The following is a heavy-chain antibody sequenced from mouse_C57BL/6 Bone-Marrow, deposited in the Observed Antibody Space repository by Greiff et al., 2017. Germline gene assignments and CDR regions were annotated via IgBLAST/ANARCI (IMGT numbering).Heavy chain of an antibody. CDR3: ARDAGEYYSNYTWFAY. CDR2: SRNKANDYTT. CDR1: GFTFSDFY. D-gene: IGHD2-5*01. Sequence: EVKLMESGGGLVQSGRSLRLSCATSGFTFSDFYMEWVRQAPGKGLEWIAASRNKANDYTTEYSASVKGRFIVSRDTSQSILYLQMNALRAEDTAIYYCARDAGEYYSNYTWFAYWGQGTLVTVSA. V-gene: IGHV7-1*01. J-gene: IGHJ3*01.